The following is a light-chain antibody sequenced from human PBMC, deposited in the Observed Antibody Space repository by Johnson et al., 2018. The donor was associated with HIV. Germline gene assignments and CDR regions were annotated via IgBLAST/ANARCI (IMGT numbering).Light chain of an antibody. V-gene: IGLV1-51*01. Sequence: QSVLTQPPSVSAAPGQKVTISCSGSNSNIGNNYVSWYQQLPGTAPKLLIYDNNKRPSGIPDRFSGSKSGTSATLGITGLQTGDEADYYCGTWGNSLIAAGVFGTGTKVTVL. CDR1: NSNIGNNY. CDR3: GTWGNSLIAAGV. J-gene: IGLJ1*01. CDR2: DNN.